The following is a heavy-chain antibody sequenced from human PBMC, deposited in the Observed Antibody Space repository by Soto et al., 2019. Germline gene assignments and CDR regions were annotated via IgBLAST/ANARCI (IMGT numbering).Heavy chain of an antibody. CDR2: IIPIFGTA. CDR3: ERDRGSSGLSFVDY. V-gene: IGHV1-69*13. CDR1: GGTFSSYA. D-gene: IGHD6-19*01. J-gene: IGHJ4*02. Sequence: GASLKVSCKASGGTFSSYAISWVRQAPGQGLEWMGGIIPIFGTANYAQKFQGRVTITADESTSTAYMELRSLRSEDTAVYYCERDRGSSGLSFVDYWGQGTLVTVSS.